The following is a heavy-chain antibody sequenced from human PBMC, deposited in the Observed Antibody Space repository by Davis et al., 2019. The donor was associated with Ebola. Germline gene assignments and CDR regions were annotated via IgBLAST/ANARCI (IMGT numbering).Heavy chain of an antibody. Sequence: PGGSLRLSCAASGFTFSSYAMSWVRQAPGKGLEWVSAISGSGGSTYYADSVKGRFAISRDNSKNTLYLQMNSLRAEDTAVYYCASLVLTDVWGMDVWGQGTTVTVSS. V-gene: IGHV3-23*01. J-gene: IGHJ6*02. CDR3: ASLVLTDVWGMDV. D-gene: IGHD3-9*01. CDR2: ISGSGGST. CDR1: GFTFSSYA.